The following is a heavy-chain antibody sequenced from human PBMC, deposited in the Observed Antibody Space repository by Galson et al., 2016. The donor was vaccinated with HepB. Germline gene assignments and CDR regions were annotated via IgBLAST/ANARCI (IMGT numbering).Heavy chain of an antibody. Sequence: SLRLSCAASKFTFRNYAMSWVRQAPGKGLEWVSSISGPGRNTYYADSVKGRFTISRDNSKNTLYLQMNSLRAEDTAVYYCAKDPIQCGGDCTRASYYFDYWGQGRLGTVSS. CDR3: AKDPIQCGGDCTRASYYFDY. CDR1: KFTFRNYA. J-gene: IGHJ4*02. CDR2: ISGPGRNT. V-gene: IGHV3-23*01. D-gene: IGHD2-21*02.